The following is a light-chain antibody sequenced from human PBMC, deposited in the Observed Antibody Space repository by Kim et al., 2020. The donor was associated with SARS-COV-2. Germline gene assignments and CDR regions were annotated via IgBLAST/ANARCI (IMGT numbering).Light chain of an antibody. Sequence: DIQMTQSPSSLSASVGDRVTITCRASQSISSYLNWYQQKPGKAPKLLIYAASSLQSGVPSRFSGSGSGTDFTLTISSLQPEDFATYYCQQNYRTPYTFGQGTKLEIK. CDR1: QSISSY. J-gene: IGKJ2*01. V-gene: IGKV1-39*01. CDR2: AAS. CDR3: QQNYRTPYT.